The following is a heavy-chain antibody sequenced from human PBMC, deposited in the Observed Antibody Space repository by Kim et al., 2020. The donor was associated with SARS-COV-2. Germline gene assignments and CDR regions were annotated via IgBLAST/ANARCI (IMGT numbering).Heavy chain of an antibody. CDR2: MNPNSGNT. D-gene: IGHD2-2*02. Sequence: ASVKVSCKASGYTFTSYDINWVRQATGQGLEWMGWMNPNSGNTGYAQKFQGRVTMTRNTSISTAYMELSSLRSEDTAVYYCARVDNGYCSSTSCYIRYYYYYMDVWGKGTTVTVSS. J-gene: IGHJ6*03. CDR1: GYTFTSYD. V-gene: IGHV1-8*01. CDR3: ARVDNGYCSSTSCYIRYYYYYMDV.